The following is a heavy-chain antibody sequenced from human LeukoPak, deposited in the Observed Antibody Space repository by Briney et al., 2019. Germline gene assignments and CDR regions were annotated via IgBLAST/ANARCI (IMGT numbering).Heavy chain of an antibody. CDR3: ARHGALWAGSSYSFWNGFDF. CDR1: GDSISSGDYS. Sequence: PSETLSLTCAVSGDSISSGDYSWSWIRQPPGKGLEWIAYIYSSGSTNSNPSLKSRVTISVDTSSNQFSLKLSSVTAADTAVYYCARHGALWAGSSYSFWNGFDFWGQGTMVTVSS. V-gene: IGHV4-61*08. CDR2: IYSSGST. D-gene: IGHD3-22*01. J-gene: IGHJ3*01.